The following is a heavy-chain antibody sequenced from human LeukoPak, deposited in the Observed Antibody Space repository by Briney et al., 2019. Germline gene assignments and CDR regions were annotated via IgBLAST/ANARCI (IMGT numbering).Heavy chain of an antibody. CDR3: ARESAPPDGGAGPSLDY. Sequence: PGRSLRLSCAASGFTFSSYAMHWVRQAPGKGLEWVAVISYDGSNKYYADSVKGRFTISRDNSKNTLYLQMNSLRAEDTAVYYCARESAPPDGGAGPSLDYWGQGTLVTVSS. V-gene: IGHV3-30-3*01. CDR2: ISYDGSNK. CDR1: GFTFSSYA. J-gene: IGHJ4*02. D-gene: IGHD6-13*01.